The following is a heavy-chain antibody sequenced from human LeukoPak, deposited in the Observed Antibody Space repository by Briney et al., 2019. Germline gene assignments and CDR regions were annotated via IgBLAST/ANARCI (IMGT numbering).Heavy chain of an antibody. D-gene: IGHD6-13*01. CDR1: GFTFNTYG. CDR2: ISASGDSR. CDR3: AKSFGPVIAAAGTGAD. Sequence: PGGTLRLSCVGSGFTFNTYGMTWVRQTPGKGLEWVSTISASGDSRHHADSVKGRFTISRDNSKNTLYLQMNSLRVEDTAVYYCAKSFGPVIAAAGTGADWGQGTLVTVSS. V-gene: IGHV3-23*01. J-gene: IGHJ4*02.